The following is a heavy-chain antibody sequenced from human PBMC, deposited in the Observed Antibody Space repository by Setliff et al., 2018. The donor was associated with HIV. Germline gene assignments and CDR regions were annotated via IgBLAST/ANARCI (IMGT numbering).Heavy chain of an antibody. D-gene: IGHD3-10*01. CDR2: MNPNTGVA. J-gene: IGHJ6*04. V-gene: IGHV1-8*01. Sequence: ASVKVSYKASGHTFSNSDIHWVRRATGQGLEWMGWMNPNTGVAGYALKLQGRVTMTRDTSISTAYMELSSLTSEDTAVYWCASGKGVGGVIITGGLDVWGKGTTVTVSS. CDR1: GHTFSNSD. CDR3: ASGKGVGGVIITGGLDV.